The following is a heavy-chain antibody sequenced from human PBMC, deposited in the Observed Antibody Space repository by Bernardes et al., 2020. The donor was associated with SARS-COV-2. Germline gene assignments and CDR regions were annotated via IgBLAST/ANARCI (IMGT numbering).Heavy chain of an antibody. J-gene: IGHJ4*02. V-gene: IGHV4-39*01. CDR1: GVSISNANYY. D-gene: IGHD3-3*01. CDR3: ARLGNYDSWSGLGGEFDY. CDR2: IYYSGRT. Sequence: SEPLSLTCIVSGVSISNANYYWGWLRQPPGKGLEWIGNIYYSGRTHYNPSLKSRVTTSVDRSKNQFSLKLTSVTAADTAVYYCARLGNYDSWSGLGGEFDYWGQGTLVTVSS.